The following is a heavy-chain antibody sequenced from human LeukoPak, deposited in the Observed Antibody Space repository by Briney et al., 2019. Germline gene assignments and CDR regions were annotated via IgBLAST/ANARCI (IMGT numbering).Heavy chain of an antibody. CDR2: IYYTGST. V-gene: IGHV4-59*01. CDR3: ARETLWSGYFAY. Sequence: PSGTLSLTCTVSGDSIGSYYWSWIRQPPGKGLEWIGYIYYTGSTDYNPSLKSRVTISLDTSKNHFSLNLSSVTAADTAVYYCARETLWSGYFAYWGQGTLVTVSS. D-gene: IGHD3-3*01. CDR1: GDSIGSYY. J-gene: IGHJ4*02.